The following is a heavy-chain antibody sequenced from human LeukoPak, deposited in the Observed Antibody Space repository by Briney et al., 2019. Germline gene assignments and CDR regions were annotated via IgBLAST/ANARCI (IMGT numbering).Heavy chain of an antibody. CDR2: IKQDGSKK. CDR3: TRVGYIDEGIDY. J-gene: IGHJ4*02. Sequence: GGSLRLSCAASGFTFSSYWMHWVRQAPGKGLEWVANIKQDGSKKSYVDSVKGRFTISRDNAKNSLYLQMNSLRAEDTAIYYCTRVGYIDEGIDYWGQGTLVTVSS. D-gene: IGHD5-24*01. V-gene: IGHV3-7*04. CDR1: GFTFSSYW.